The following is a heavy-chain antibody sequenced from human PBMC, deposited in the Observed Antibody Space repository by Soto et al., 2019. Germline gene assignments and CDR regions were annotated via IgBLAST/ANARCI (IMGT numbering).Heavy chain of an antibody. CDR1: GFTFSNYN. Sequence: GESLRLSCAASGFTFSNYNMNWVRQAPGEGLEWVSFISSDGSSIRYADNEKGRITISRNNAKNSLYQQMNSLRDDETAVYYCASDPYYYDNSGYYPKDYWGQGTLVTVSS. CDR2: ISSDGSSI. D-gene: IGHD3-22*01. J-gene: IGHJ4*02. CDR3: ASDPYYYDNSGYYPKDY. V-gene: IGHV3-48*02.